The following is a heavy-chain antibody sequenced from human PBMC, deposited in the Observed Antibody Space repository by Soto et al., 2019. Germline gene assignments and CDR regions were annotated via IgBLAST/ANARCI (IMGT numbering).Heavy chain of an antibody. Sequence: GGSLRLSCAASGFTFSSYAMGWVRQGPGKGLEWVAVVSIGGSTHYADPVRGRFTISRDNSKNTLSLQMNSLTAEDTAVYFCAKRRGAGGHFDYWGQGALVTVSS. D-gene: IGHD2-15*01. CDR2: VSIGGST. J-gene: IGHJ4*02. CDR1: GFTFSSYA. V-gene: IGHV3-23*01. CDR3: AKRRGAGGHFDY.